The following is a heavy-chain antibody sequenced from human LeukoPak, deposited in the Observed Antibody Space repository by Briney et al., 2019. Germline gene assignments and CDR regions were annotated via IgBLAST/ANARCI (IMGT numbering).Heavy chain of an antibody. V-gene: IGHV3-53*01. Sequence: PGGALRHSCASSLFTHSSNYMSWVRQAPGKGLEGVSVIYSGGNTYYGDPGKGRFAISRDNSKNTLYLQINSLRAEDTGVYYCARVSRDTAMVLDCFGYWGQGTLVTVSS. CDR1: LFTHSSNY. D-gene: IGHD5-18*01. CDR2: IYSGGNT. CDR3: ARVSRDTAMVLDCFGY. J-gene: IGHJ4*02.